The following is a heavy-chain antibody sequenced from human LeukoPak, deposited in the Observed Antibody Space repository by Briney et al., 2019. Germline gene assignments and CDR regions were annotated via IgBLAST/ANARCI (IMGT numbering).Heavy chain of an antibody. CDR3: ASGDCSGGSCYPYFDY. D-gene: IGHD2-15*01. V-gene: IGHV1-46*01. Sequence: ASVKVSCKASGYTFTSYYMHWVRQAPGQGLEWMGIINPSGGSTSYAQKFQGRVTMTRDTSTSTVYMELSSLRSEDTAAYYCASGDCSGGSCYPYFDYWGQGTLVTVSS. CDR2: INPSGGST. CDR1: GYTFTSYY. J-gene: IGHJ4*02.